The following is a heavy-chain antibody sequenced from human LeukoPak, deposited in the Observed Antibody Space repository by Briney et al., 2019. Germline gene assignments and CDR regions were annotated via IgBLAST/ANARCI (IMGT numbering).Heavy chain of an antibody. V-gene: IGHV1-8*01. J-gene: IGHJ6*02. D-gene: IGHD3-3*01. CDR2: MNPNSGNT. Sequence: ASVKVSCKASGYTFTSYDINWVRQATGQGLEWMGWMNPNSGNTGYAQKFQGRVTMTRNTSISTAYMELSSLRSEDTAVCYCARGRLTIFGVVIAMEPYYYGMDVWGQGTTVTVSS. CDR1: GYTFTSYD. CDR3: ARGRLTIFGVVIAMEPYYYGMDV.